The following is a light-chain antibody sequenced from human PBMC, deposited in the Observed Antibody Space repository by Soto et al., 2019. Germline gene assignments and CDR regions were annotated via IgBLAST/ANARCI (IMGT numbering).Light chain of an antibody. J-gene: IGKJ5*01. CDR2: KVS. CDR3: MQGTHWTIT. V-gene: IGKV2-30*02. CDR1: QVLVHSDGIAY. Sequence: DVVMTQSPLSLSVTLGRPSSISCRSNQVLVHSDGIAYFSWFQQRPGRSPRXLIYKVSNRDSGVPARFSVIGSGTDFALKLSRVEDEDVGVYDGMQGTHWTITFCQGTRLEIK.